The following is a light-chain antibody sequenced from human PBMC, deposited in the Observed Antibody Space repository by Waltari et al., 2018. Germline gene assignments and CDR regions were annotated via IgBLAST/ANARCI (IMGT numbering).Light chain of an antibody. CDR1: NEHSLYD. V-gene: IGLV4-69*01. Sequence: QLVLTQSPSASASLGASVKIPCTLSNEHSLYDIAWHQQHRERGPRFLMRLNSDGSHTKGDGIPDRFSGSSSGAERYLIISSLQYEDEADYYCQTWDPYIVVFGGGTKLTVL. J-gene: IGLJ2*01. CDR3: QTWDPYIVV. CDR2: LNSDGSH.